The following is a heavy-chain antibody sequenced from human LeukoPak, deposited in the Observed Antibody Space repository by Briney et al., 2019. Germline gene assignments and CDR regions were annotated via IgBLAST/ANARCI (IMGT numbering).Heavy chain of an antibody. CDR2: INPNSGGT. CDR3: ARPTYGDPPFGAFDI. CDR1: GYTFTGYY. D-gene: IGHD4-17*01. Sequence: ASVKVSCKASGYTFTGYYMHWVRQAPEQGLEWMGWINPNSGGTNYAQKFQGRVTMTRDTSISTAYMELSRLRSDDTAVYYCARPTYGDPPFGAFDIWGQGTMVTVSS. V-gene: IGHV1-2*02. J-gene: IGHJ3*02.